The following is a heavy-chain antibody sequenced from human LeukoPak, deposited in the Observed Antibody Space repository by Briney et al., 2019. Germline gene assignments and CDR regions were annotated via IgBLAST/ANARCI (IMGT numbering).Heavy chain of an antibody. Sequence: GGSLRLSCAASGFTFSDYYMSWIRQAPGKGLEWISYISSSGSTIYYADSVEGRFTISRDNAKNSLYLQMNSLRAEDTAVYYCARTPFHYSSSWYFDYWGQGTLVTVSS. V-gene: IGHV3-11*04. D-gene: IGHD6-13*01. J-gene: IGHJ4*02. CDR2: ISSSGSTI. CDR1: GFTFSDYY. CDR3: ARTPFHYSSSWYFDY.